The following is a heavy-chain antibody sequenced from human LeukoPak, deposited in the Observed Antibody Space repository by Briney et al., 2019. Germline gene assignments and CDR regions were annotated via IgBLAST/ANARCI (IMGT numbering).Heavy chain of an antibody. CDR1: GGPITEYY. D-gene: IGHD1-26*01. J-gene: IGHJ4*02. V-gene: IGHV4-59*01. Sequence: PSETQSLTCSVSGGPITEYYWSWFRQLPGKGLEWIGYIYHTGSTNYSPSLKSRVTLSVDASRNQFSLRLVSVTAADTAVYYCARDRGTHCYYYLDFLGQGILVNGFS. CDR2: IYHTGST. CDR3: ARDRGTHCYYYLDF.